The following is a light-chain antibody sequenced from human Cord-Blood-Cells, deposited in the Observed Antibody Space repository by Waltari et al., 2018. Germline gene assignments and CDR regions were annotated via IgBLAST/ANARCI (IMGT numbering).Light chain of an antibody. J-gene: IGLJ2*01. Sequence: QSALTQPASVSGSPGQSITISCTGTSSDVGGYNYVSWYQQHPGKAPKLMIYDVSNRPSVVSNRCSGSKSGNPASLTISGLQAEDEADYYCSSYTSSSTVVFGGGTKLTVL. CDR2: DVS. CDR1: SSDVGGYNY. CDR3: SSYTSSSTVV. V-gene: IGLV2-14*01.